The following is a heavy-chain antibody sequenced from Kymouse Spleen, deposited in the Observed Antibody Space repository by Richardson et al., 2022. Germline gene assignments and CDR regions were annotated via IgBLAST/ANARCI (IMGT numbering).Heavy chain of an antibody. CDR2: IKQDGSEK. Sequence: EVQLVESGGGLVQPGGSLRLSCAASGFTFSSYWMSWVRQAPGKGLEWVANIKQDGSEKYYVDSVKGRFTISRDNAKNSLYLQMNSLRAEDTAVYYCARAYYSNYDWFDPWGQGTLVTVSS. D-gene: IGHD4-11,IGHD4-11*01. CDR3: ARAYYSNYDWFDP. CDR1: GFTFSSYW. J-gene: IGHJ5*02. V-gene: IGHV3-7*01.